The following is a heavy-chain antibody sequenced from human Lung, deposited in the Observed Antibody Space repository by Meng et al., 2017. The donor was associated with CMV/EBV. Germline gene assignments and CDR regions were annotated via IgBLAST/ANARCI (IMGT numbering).Heavy chain of an antibody. Sequence: SXTLSLXCAVSGGSSSSYYWSWIRQPPGKRLEWIGYIYYSGSTSYNPSLKSRVTISVDTSKNQFSLKLSSVTAADTAVYYCARGSGYYGSGSYYSRYYYGMDVWGQGXTVTVSS. D-gene: IGHD3-10*01. V-gene: IGHV4-59*01. CDR3: ARGSGYYGSGSYYSRYYYGMDV. J-gene: IGHJ6*02. CDR1: GGSSSSYY. CDR2: IYYSGST.